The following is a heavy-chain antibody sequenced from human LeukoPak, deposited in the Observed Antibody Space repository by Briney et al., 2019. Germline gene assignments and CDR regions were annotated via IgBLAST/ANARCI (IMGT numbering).Heavy chain of an antibody. Sequence: SETLSLTCTVSGGSISSYYWSWIRQPAGKGLEWIGRIYTSGSTNYNPSLKSRVTMSVDTSKNQFSLKLSSVTAADTAVYYCARSKLLTYYDILTGYYYLDYWGQGTLVTVSS. V-gene: IGHV4-4*07. CDR3: ARSKLLTYYDILTGYYYLDY. D-gene: IGHD3-9*01. CDR2: IYTSGST. J-gene: IGHJ4*02. CDR1: GGSISSYY.